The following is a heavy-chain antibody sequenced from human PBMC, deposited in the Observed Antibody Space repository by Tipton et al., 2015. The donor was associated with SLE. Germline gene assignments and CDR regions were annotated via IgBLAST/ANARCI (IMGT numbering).Heavy chain of an antibody. CDR2: ISGSGTRT. CDR3: AKDESEEVAADWFDP. J-gene: IGHJ5*02. D-gene: IGHD5-12*01. CDR1: GFTFSRHD. Sequence: SLRLSCAASGFTFSRHDLSWARQAPGKGLEWVSAISGSGTRTYYADSVRGRFTISRDNSKNTMYLQMNSLRAEDTAVYYCAKDESEEVAADWFDPRGQGILVTVSS. V-gene: IGHV3-23*01.